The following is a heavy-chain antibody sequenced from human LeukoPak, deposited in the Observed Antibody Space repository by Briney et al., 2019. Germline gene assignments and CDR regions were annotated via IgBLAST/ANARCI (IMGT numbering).Heavy chain of an antibody. J-gene: IGHJ4*02. D-gene: IGHD6-19*01. CDR2: IYPGDSDT. Sequence: TGESLKISCKGSGYSFTSYWIGWVRQMPGKGLEWMGIIYPGDSDTRYSPSFQGQVTISADKSISTAYLQWSSLKASDTAMYYCARLRTRYSSGWPQTPYFDYWGQGTLVTVSS. V-gene: IGHV5-51*01. CDR1: GYSFTSYW. CDR3: ARLRTRYSSGWPQTPYFDY.